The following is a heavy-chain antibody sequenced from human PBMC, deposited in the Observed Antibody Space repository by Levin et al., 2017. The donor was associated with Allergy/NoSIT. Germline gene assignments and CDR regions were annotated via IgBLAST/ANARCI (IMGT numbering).Heavy chain of an antibody. CDR1: GYTFTGYY. D-gene: IGHD6-19*01. V-gene: IGHV1-2*02. J-gene: IGHJ3*02. CDR2: INPNSGGT. CDR3: ALLSSGWSLRANDAFDI. Sequence: GASVKVSCKASGYTFTGYYMHWVRQAPGQGLEWMGWINPNSGGTNYAQKFQGRVTMTRDTSISTAYMELSRLRSDDTAVYYCALLSSGWSLRANDAFDIWGQGTMVTVSS.